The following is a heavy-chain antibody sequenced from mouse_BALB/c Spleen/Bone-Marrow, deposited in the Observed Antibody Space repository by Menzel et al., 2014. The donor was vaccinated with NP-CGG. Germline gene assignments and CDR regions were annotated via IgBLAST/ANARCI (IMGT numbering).Heavy chain of an antibody. V-gene: IGHV1-80*01. CDR2: IYPGDGDT. D-gene: IGHD2-3*01. J-gene: IGHJ2*01. CDR1: GYAISSYW. Sequence: QVQLQQSGAELVRPGSSVKISCKASGYAISSYWMNWVKQRPGQGLEWIGQIYPGDGDTNYNGKFKGKATLTADKSSSTAYMQISSLTSEDSAVYFCARGRGWYLDYWGQGTTLTV. CDR3: ARGRGWYLDY.